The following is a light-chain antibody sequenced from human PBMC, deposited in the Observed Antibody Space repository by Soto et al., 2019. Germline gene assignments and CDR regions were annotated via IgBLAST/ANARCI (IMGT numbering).Light chain of an antibody. Sequence: QSVLTQPASVSGSPGQSITISCTGTSSDVGGYNYVSWYQHHPGKAPKLMVYDVSNRPSGVSNRFSGSKSGNTASLTISGLQAEDEADYYCRSYTSSSPPYAFGTWTKVTL. CDR1: SSDVGGYNY. J-gene: IGLJ1*01. CDR2: DVS. CDR3: RSYTSSSPPYA. V-gene: IGLV2-14*03.